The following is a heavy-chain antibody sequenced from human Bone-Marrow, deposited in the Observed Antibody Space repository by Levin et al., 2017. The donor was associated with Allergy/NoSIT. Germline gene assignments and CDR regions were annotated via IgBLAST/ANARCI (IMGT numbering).Heavy chain of an antibody. J-gene: IGHJ3*02. CDR2: INSDGSST. D-gene: IGHD3-10*01. V-gene: IGHV3-74*01. CDR1: GFTFSSYW. CDR3: STLRGDAFDI. Sequence: GESLKISCAASGFTFSSYWMHWVRQAPGKGLVWVSRINSDGSSTSYADSVKGRFTISRDNAKNTLYLQMNSLRAEDTAVYYCSTLRGDAFDIWGQGTMVTVSS.